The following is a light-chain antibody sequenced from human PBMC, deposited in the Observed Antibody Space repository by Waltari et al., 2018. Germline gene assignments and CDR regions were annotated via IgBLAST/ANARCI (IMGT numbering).Light chain of an antibody. J-gene: IGKJ2*01. CDR2: KVS. CDR3: MQGTHWPST. CDR1: QSLVDSDGSTY. Sequence: VMLTQSPLSLPVTLGQPASISSRSSQSLVDSDGSTYLSWFQQRPGQSPRRLIYKVSNRDSGVPDRFSGSGSCTDFTLKISRVEAEDVGVYYCMQGTHWPSTFGQGTKLEIK. V-gene: IGKV2-30*01.